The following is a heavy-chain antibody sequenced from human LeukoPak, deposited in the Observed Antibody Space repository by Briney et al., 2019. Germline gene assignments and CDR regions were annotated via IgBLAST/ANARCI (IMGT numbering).Heavy chain of an antibody. CDR1: GYTFTGYY. Sequence: ASVKVSCKASGYTFTGYYMHWVRQAPGQGREWMGWIDPNSGGTNYAQKFQGRVTMTRDTSISTAYMELSRLRSDDTAVYYCARVPSYDFWSGYFNWFDPWGQGTLVTVSS. D-gene: IGHD3-3*01. CDR2: IDPNSGGT. J-gene: IGHJ5*02. V-gene: IGHV1-2*02. CDR3: ARVPSYDFWSGYFNWFDP.